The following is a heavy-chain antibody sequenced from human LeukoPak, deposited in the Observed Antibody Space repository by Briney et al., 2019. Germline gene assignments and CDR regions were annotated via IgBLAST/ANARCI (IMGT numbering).Heavy chain of an antibody. V-gene: IGHV3-53*01. Sequence: GGSLRLSCAASGFTVSSNYMSWVRQAPGKGLEWVSVIYNGGRTYYADSVKGRFTMSRDNSKNTLYLQMNSLRAEDTALYYCARVYYGSGSLHYYYYYMDVWGTGTTVTISS. CDR3: ARVYYGSGSLHYYYYYMDV. CDR2: IYNGGRT. D-gene: IGHD3-10*01. CDR1: GFTVSSNY. J-gene: IGHJ6*03.